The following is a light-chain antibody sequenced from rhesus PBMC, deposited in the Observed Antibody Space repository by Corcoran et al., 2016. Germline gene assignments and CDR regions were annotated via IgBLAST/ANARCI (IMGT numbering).Light chain of an antibody. V-gene: IGKV1-74*01. CDR3: QHTYGTPYS. CDR2: KAS. Sequence: DIQMTQSPSSLSASVGDRVTITCRASENIYNYLNWYQHKPGKAPKLLIYKASTLQSGVPSRFSGNGSGTDYSFTISSLQSACVATYYCQHTYGTPYSFGQGTKVEIK. CDR1: ENIYNY. J-gene: IGKJ2*01.